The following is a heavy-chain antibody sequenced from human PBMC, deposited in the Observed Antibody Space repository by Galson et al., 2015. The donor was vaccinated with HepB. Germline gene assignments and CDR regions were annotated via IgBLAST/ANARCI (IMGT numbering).Heavy chain of an antibody. J-gene: IGHJ6*02. CDR2: IIPIFGTA. V-gene: IGHV1-69*13. D-gene: IGHD2-2*01. Sequence: SVKVSCKASGGTFSSYAISWVRQAPGQGLEWMGGIIPIFGTANYAQKFQGRVTITADESTSTAYMELSSLRSEDTAVYYRARGFVVVPAAIAGGMDVWGQGTTVTVSS. CDR3: ARGFVVVPAAIAGGMDV. CDR1: GGTFSSYA.